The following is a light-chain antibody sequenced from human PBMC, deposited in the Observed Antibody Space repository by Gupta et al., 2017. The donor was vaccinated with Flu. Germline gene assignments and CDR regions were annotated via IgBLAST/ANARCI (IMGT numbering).Light chain of an antibody. CDR1: QDITTH. J-gene: IGKJ5*01. CDR3: QQSYIPPFT. Sequence: DIQMTQSPSSLSASVGDRVTITCRASQDITTHLNWYRQKPGIAPKLLIYAAPSLQSGVASRFSGGGSGTSFTLTISSLQPEDFATYYCQQSYIPPFTFGQGTRLEIK. CDR2: AAP. V-gene: IGKV1-39*01.